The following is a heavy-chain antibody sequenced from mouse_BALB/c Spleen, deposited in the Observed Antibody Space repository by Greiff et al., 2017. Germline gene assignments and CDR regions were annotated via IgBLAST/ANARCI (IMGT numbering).Heavy chain of an antibody. CDR1: GFTFSSYA. CDR3: ARQYYYGSSSYAMDY. CDR2: ISSGGSYT. Sequence: EVKVVESGGGLVKPGGSLKLSCAASGFTFSSYAMSWVRQSPEKRLEWVAEISSGGSYTYYPDTVTGRFTISRDNAKNTLYLEMSSLRSEDTAMYYCARQYYYGSSSYAMDYWGQGTSVTVSS. D-gene: IGHD1-1*01. J-gene: IGHJ4*01. V-gene: IGHV5-9-4*01.